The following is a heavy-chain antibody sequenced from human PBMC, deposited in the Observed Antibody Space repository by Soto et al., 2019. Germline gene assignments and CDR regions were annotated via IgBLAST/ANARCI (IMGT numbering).Heavy chain of an antibody. CDR3: ARALREGLPIYYFDS. J-gene: IGHJ4*02. D-gene: IGHD1-26*01. Sequence: QVTLKESRPVLVKPTETLTLTCTVSGFSLSKARMGVSWIRQPPGKALEWLAHIFWNDERSYNTSLKSRLTISRDTSKSQVVLTMTNVDPVDTGTYFCARALREGLPIYYFDSWGQGTLVTVSS. CDR1: GFSLSKARMG. CDR2: IFWNDER. V-gene: IGHV2-26*01.